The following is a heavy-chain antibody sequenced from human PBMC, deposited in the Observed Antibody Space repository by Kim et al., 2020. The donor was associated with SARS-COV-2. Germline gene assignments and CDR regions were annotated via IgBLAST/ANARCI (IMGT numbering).Heavy chain of an antibody. CDR3: ARAVVPAATNWFDP. D-gene: IGHD2-2*01. Sequence: PSLKRRVTISVDTSKNQVSLKLSAVTAADTAGYYCARAVVPAATNWFDPWGQGTLVTVSS. J-gene: IGHJ5*02. V-gene: IGHV4-31*02.